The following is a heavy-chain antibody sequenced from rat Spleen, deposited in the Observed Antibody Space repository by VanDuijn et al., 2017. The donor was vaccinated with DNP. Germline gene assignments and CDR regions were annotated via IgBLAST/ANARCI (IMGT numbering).Heavy chain of an antibody. V-gene: IGHV5S13*01. D-gene: IGHD5-1*01. Sequence: EVRLVESGGGLVQPGRSLKLSCAASGFTFSNYGMAWVRQAPTKGLEWVASISTGGGNTYYPDSVKGRFTISRDNAKNTLYLQMNSLRSEDTATYYCARGSGTYYWYFDFWGPGTMVTVSS. CDR1: GFTFSNYG. CDR2: ISTGGGNT. J-gene: IGHJ1*01. CDR3: ARGSGTYYWYFDF.